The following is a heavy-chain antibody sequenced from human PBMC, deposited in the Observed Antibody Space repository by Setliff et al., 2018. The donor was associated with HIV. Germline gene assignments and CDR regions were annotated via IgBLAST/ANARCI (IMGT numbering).Heavy chain of an antibody. CDR3: ARARGSVGYYGSGTMYHMDV. V-gene: IGHV3-11*01. D-gene: IGHD3-10*01. J-gene: IGHJ6*03. CDR2: ISGSGGVM. CDR1: GFSFSDYF. Sequence: PGGSLRLSCAVSGFSFSDYFMTWIHQAPGKGLEWVSYISGSGGVMAYADSVKGRFTISRDNAKNSMYLQMNSLRVEDTATYYCARARGSVGYYGSGTMYHMDVWGKGTTVTVSS.